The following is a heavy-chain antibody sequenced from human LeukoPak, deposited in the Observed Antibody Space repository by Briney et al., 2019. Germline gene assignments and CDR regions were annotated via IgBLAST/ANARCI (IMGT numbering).Heavy chain of an antibody. D-gene: IGHD1-26*01. CDR2: ISAYNGNT. V-gene: IGHV1-18*01. CDR1: GYTFTSYG. Sequence: ASVKVSCKASGYTFTSYGISWVRQAPGQGLEWMGWISAYNGNTNYAQKLQGRVTMTTDTSTSTAYMELRSLRSDDTAVYYCVRDGGTLSAAAFSDYWGQGTLVTVSS. CDR3: VRDGGTLSAAAFSDY. J-gene: IGHJ4*02.